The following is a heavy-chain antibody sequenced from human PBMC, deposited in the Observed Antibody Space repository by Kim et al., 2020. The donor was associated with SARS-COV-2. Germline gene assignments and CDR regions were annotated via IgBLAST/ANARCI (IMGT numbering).Heavy chain of an antibody. CDR3: ARLRAYYDFWSVERDYYGMDV. V-gene: IGHV4-39*01. CDR2: IYYSGST. D-gene: IGHD3-3*01. J-gene: IGHJ6*02. CDR1: GGSISSSSYY. Sequence: SETLSLTCTVSGGSISSSSYYWGWIRQPPGKGLEWIGSIYYSGSTYYNPSLKSRVTISVDTSKNQFSLKLSSVTAADTAVYYCARLRAYYDFWSVERDYYGMDVWGQGTTVTVSS.